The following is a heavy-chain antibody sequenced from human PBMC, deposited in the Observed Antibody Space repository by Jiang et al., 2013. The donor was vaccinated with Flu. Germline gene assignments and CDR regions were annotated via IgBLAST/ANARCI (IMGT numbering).Heavy chain of an antibody. D-gene: IGHD3-9*01. J-gene: IGHJ5*02. V-gene: IGHV4-39*01. Sequence: KPSETLSLTCTVSNGSISNSNDYWGWLRQSPGKGLEWIGSVFYTGSTYYNPSLKSRVSISVDTSKNQFSLRLTSVTAADTAVYYCARRAEIFLTGYRGPDWFDPWGQGTLVAVSS. CDR3: ARRAEIFLTGYRGPDWFDP. CDR2: VFYTGST. CDR1: NGSISNSNDY.